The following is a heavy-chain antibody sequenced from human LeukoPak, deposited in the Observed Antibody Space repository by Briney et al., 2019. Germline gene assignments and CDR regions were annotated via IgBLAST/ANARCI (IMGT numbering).Heavy chain of an antibody. Sequence: GRSLRLSCAASGFTFSSYGMHWVRQAPGKGLEWVAVIWYDGSNKYYADSVKGRFTISRDNSKNTLYLQMNSLRAKDTAVYYCARYCSGGSCYSSSAFDIWGQGTMVTVSS. D-gene: IGHD2-15*01. J-gene: IGHJ3*02. V-gene: IGHV3-33*01. CDR2: IWYDGSNK. CDR1: GFTFSSYG. CDR3: ARYCSGGSCYSSSAFDI.